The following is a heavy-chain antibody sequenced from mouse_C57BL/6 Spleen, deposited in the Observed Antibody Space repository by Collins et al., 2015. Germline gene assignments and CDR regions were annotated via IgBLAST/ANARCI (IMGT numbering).Heavy chain of an antibody. CDR3: TRSEEGVYGNYG. V-gene: IGHV1S22*01. Sequence: LQQPGSELVRPGASVKLSCKASGYTFTSYWMHWVKQRPGQGLEWIGNIYPGSGSTNYDEKFKSKATLTVDTSSSTAYMQLSSLTSEDSAVYYCTRSEEGVYGNYGWGQGTTLTVSS. J-gene: IGHJ2*01. CDR2: IYPGSGST. D-gene: IGHD2-1*01. CDR1: GYTFTSYW.